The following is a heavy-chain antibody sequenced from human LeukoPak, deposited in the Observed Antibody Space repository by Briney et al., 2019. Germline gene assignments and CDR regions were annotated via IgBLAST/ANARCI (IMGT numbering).Heavy chain of an antibody. CDR2: ISSGSSYI. D-gene: IGHD2-15*01. CDR1: GFTFSSYT. V-gene: IGHV3-21*01. Sequence: GGSLRLSCAASGFTFSSYTMNWVRQAPGKGLEWVSCISSGSSYIYDADSMKGRFTISRDNAKNSLYLQMNSLRAEDTAVYYCARVGGSSANDCWGKGALVTVAS. CDR3: ARVGGSSANDC. J-gene: IGHJ4*02.